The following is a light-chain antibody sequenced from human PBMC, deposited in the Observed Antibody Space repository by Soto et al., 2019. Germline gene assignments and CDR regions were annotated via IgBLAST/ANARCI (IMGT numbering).Light chain of an antibody. CDR1: QSVSSN. CDR2: GAS. V-gene: IGKV3-15*01. Sequence: EIVMAQSPATLSVSPGERATLSCRASQSVSSNLAWYQQKPGQAPRLLIYGASTRATGIPARFSGSGSGTEFTLTLSRLPSEDFAVYYCQQYTNWPRTFGQGTKVEIK. CDR3: QQYTNWPRT. J-gene: IGKJ1*01.